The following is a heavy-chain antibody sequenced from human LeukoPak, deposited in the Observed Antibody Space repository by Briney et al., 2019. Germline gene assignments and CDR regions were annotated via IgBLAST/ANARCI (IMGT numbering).Heavy chain of an antibody. CDR1: GYTLTELS. V-gene: IGHV1-24*01. CDR2: FDPEDGET. Sequence: ASVKVSCKVSGYTLTELSMHWVRQAPGKGLEWMGGFDPEDGETIYAQKFQGRVTMTEDTSTDTAYMELSSLRSEDTAVYYCATSIAAHLGYDLDYWGRGNLVTVSS. J-gene: IGHJ4*02. CDR3: ATSIAAHLGYDLDY. D-gene: IGHD6-13*01.